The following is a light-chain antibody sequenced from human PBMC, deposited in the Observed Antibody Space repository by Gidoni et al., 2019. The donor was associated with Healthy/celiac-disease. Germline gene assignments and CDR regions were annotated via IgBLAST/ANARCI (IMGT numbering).Light chain of an antibody. CDR1: QSVSSN. V-gene: IGKV3-15*01. Sequence: EIVMPQSTATLSVSPGERATISCGASQSVSSNLAWYQQKPGQAPRLLIYGASTRATGIPARFSGSGSGTEFTLTISSLQSEDFAVYYCQQYNNWPLYTFGQGTKLEIK. CDR3: QQYNNWPLYT. J-gene: IGKJ2*01. CDR2: GAS.